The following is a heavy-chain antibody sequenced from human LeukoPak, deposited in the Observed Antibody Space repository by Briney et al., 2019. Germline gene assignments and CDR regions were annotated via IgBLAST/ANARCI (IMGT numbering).Heavy chain of an antibody. J-gene: IGHJ4*02. CDR3: AAVGGAAAVGGGFDY. CDR2: IYPGDSDT. V-gene: IGHV5-51*01. CDR1: GYSFTSYW. Sequence: GGSLKIPCKGSGYSFTSYWIGWVRQMPGKGLGGVGIIYPGDSDTRYSPSFQGQVTISADKSISTAYLQWSSLKASDTAMYYCAAVGGAAAVGGGFDYWGQGTLVTVSS. D-gene: IGHD6-13*01.